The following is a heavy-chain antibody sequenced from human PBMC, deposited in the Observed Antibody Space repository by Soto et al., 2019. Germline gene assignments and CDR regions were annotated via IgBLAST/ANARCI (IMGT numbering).Heavy chain of an antibody. D-gene: IGHD3-3*01. Sequence: GASVKVSCKASGYTFTSYDINWVRQATGQGLEWMGWMNPNSGNTGYAQKFQGRVTMTRNTSISTAYMELSSLRSEDTAVYYCARSKERPTMFGVVIPEYYYYYGMDVWGQGTTVTVSS. CDR2: MNPNSGNT. J-gene: IGHJ6*02. V-gene: IGHV1-8*01. CDR1: GYTFTSYD. CDR3: ARSKERPTMFGVVIPEYYYYYGMDV.